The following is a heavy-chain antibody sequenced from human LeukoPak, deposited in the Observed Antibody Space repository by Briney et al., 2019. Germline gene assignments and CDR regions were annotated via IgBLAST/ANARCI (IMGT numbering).Heavy chain of an antibody. V-gene: IGHV7-4-1*02. CDR3: ARAYQPLGGLSFPDS. J-gene: IGHJ5*01. Sequence: ASVKVSCKASGGTFSSYAISWVRQAPGQGLEWMGWINTNTGDPTYAQDFTGRFVFSLDTSVSTAYLQISSLKAEDTAVYYCARAYQPLGGLSFPDSWGQGTLVTVSS. D-gene: IGHD3-16*02. CDR2: INTNTGDP. CDR1: GGTFSSYA.